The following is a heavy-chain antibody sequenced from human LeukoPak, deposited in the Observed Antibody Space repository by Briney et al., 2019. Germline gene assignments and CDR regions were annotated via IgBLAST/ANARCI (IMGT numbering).Heavy chain of an antibody. CDR2: ISSSSSYI. CDR3: ARASRFTMTVVI. CDR1: GLTFSSYS. V-gene: IGHV3-21*01. Sequence: GGSLRLSCAVSGLTFSSYSMSWVRQAPGKGLEWVSSISSSSSYIYYADSVKGRFTISRDNAKNSLYLQMNSLRAEDTAVYYCARASRFTMTVVIWGQGTMVTVSS. D-gene: IGHD3-22*01. J-gene: IGHJ3*01.